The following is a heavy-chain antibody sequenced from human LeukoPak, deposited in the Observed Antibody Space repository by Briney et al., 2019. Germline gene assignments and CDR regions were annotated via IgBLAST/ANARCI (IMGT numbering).Heavy chain of an antibody. Sequence: TGGSLRLSCAASGFTFSSYEMNWVRQAPGKGLEWVSYISSSGSTIYYADSVKGRFTISRDNAKNSLYLQMNSLRAEDTAVYYCAREKYYYDSSGYYGWFDPWGQGTLVTVSS. D-gene: IGHD3-22*01. CDR1: GFTFSSYE. J-gene: IGHJ5*02. CDR3: AREKYYYDSSGYYGWFDP. V-gene: IGHV3-48*03. CDR2: ISSSGSTI.